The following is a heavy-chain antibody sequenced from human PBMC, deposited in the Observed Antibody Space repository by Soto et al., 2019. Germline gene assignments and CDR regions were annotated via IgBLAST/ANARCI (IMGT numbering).Heavy chain of an antibody. V-gene: IGHV4-39*01. CDR3: ARRVHRSGWGDFDY. CDR2: IYYSGST. J-gene: IGHJ4*02. D-gene: IGHD6-19*01. CDR1: GGSISSDSYY. Sequence: QLQLQESGPGLVKPSETLSLTCTVSGGSISSDSYYWGWIRQPPRKGLEWIGGIYYSGSTYYNPSLKSRVTISVDTSKNQFSLKLGSVTAADTAVYYCARRVHRSGWGDFDYWGQGTLVTVSS.